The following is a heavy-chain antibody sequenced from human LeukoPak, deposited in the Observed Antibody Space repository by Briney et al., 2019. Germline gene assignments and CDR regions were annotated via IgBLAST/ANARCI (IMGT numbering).Heavy chain of an antibody. J-gene: IGHJ3*02. CDR2: ISSSSSYI. D-gene: IGHD3-9*01. CDR1: GFTFSSYS. Sequence: PGGSLRLSCAASGFTFSSYSMNWVRQAPGKGLEWVSSISSSSSYIYYADSVKGRFTISRDNAKNSLYLQMNSLRAEDTAVYYCARDSILVNGAFDIWGQGTMVTVSS. V-gene: IGHV3-21*01. CDR3: ARDSILVNGAFDI.